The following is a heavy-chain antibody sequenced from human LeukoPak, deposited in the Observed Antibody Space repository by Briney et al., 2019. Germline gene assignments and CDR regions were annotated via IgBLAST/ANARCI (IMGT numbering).Heavy chain of an antibody. Sequence: ASVKVSCKASGCTFTSYYMHCVRQAPGQGLEWMGIINPSGGSTSYTQKLRGRVTMPRDTSTTTVYRELSSLRSQDTSVYYCARHKEVGDYYYFDYWGQGTLVTVSS. CDR1: GCTFTSYY. CDR3: ARHKEVGDYYYFDY. D-gene: IGHD2/OR15-2a*01. J-gene: IGHJ4*02. CDR2: INPSGGST. V-gene: IGHV1-46*01.